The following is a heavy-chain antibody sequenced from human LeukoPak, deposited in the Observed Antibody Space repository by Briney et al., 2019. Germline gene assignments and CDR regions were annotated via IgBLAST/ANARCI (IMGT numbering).Heavy chain of an antibody. V-gene: IGHV4-31*03. CDR3: ARVSAVPGFTWFDP. CDR2: VSYSGSP. Sequence: SETLSLTCTVSGGSISSRGYYWSWIRQPPGKGLEWIGYVSYSGSPYSNPSLKSRVTISVDTSKNQFSLKLSSMTAADTAVYYCARVSAVPGFTWFDPWGQGTLVTVSS. D-gene: IGHD6-13*01. CDR1: GGSISSRGYY. J-gene: IGHJ5*02.